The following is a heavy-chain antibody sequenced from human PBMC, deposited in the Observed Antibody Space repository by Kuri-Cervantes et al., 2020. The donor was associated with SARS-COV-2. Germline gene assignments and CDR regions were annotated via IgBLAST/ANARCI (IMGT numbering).Heavy chain of an antibody. CDR2: INTDGSHK. CDR1: GFTFSNYG. Sequence: GESLKISCAVSGFTFSNYGMNWVRQAPGKGLEWVSSINTDGSHKNYADSVKGRFTISRDSAKSSLYLQMNSLRVEDTAVYYCARYFGVITVDYWGRGTLVTVSS. J-gene: IGHJ4*02. V-gene: IGHV3-21*01. CDR3: ARYFGVITVDY. D-gene: IGHD3-3*01.